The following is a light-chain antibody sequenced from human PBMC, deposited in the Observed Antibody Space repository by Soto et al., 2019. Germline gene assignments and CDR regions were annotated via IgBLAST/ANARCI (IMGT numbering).Light chain of an antibody. J-gene: IGKJ5*01. CDR1: QSVSSY. CDR2: DAS. V-gene: IGKV3-11*01. CDR3: QRRSNWPAIT. Sequence: EIVLTQSPATLSLSPGERATLSCSASQSVSSYLAWYQQKPGQAPRLLIYDASNRATGIPARFSGSGSGTDFTLTIRSLEPEDFAVYYCQRRSNWPAITFGQGTRLAIK.